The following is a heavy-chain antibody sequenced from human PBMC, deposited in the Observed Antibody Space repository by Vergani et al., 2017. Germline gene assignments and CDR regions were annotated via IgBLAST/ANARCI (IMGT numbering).Heavy chain of an antibody. CDR2: ISWNSGYI. J-gene: IGHJ4*02. CDR3: TKGQVTITASQCDS. CDR1: GFTFEDYS. D-gene: IGHD6-6*01. Sequence: EVQLVESGGHLAQPGRSLTLSCAASGFTFEDYSMHWVRQAPDRGLEWISGISWNSGYIGYADSVKGLFTISRDNAKTSLFLEMNSLRVDDTAIYYCTKGQVTITASQCDSWGRGILVTVSS. V-gene: IGHV3-9*01.